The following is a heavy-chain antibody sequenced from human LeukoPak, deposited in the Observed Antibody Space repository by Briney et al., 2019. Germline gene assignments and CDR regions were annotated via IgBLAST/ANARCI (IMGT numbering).Heavy chain of an antibody. CDR2: INPKTGGT. CDR3: ARVLKTDTSNFRFDS. J-gene: IGHJ5*01. D-gene: IGHD4-11*01. V-gene: IGHV1-2*02. CDR1: GYPFSGYY. Sequence: VASVKVSCKASGYPFSGYYLHWVRQARGQGLELMGWINPKTGGTGSAQKFLGRVTMTRDTSISTVYMDLKRLTSDDTAVYFCARVLKTDTSNFRFDSWGQGTLVTVSS.